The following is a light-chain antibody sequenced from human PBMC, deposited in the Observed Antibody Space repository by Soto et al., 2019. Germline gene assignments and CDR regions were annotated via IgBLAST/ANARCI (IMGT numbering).Light chain of an antibody. CDR1: SGHTNYA. Sequence: QSVLTQSPSASASLGASVKLTCTLSSGHTNYAIAWHQQRPEKGPRYLMKINSDGSHFKGDGIPDRFSGSSSGAERYLTISSLQSEDEADYYCQTWGTCTLRMFGGGTNLTVL. J-gene: IGLJ3*02. CDR3: QTWGTCTLRM. CDR2: INSDGSH. V-gene: IGLV4-69*01.